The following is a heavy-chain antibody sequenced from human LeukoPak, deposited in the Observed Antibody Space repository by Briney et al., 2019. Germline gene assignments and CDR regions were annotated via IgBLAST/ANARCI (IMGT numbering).Heavy chain of an antibody. V-gene: IGHV3-7*01. D-gene: IGHD6-13*01. CDR3: ARDRGSWYGDYYYMDV. J-gene: IGHJ6*03. Sequence: GGSLRLSCAASGFTFSSYWMSWVRQAPGKGLEWVANIKQDGSEKYYVDSVKGRFIISRDNAKNSLYLQMDSLRAEDTAVCYCARDRGSWYGDYYYMDVWGKGTTVTVSS. CDR2: IKQDGSEK. CDR1: GFTFSSYW.